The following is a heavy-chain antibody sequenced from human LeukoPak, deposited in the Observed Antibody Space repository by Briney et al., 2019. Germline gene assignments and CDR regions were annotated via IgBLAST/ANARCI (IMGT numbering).Heavy chain of an antibody. CDR1: GGSISSYY. J-gene: IGHJ4*02. V-gene: IGHV4-59*08. CDR2: IYYSGST. CDR3: ATYSSGWYYFDY. Sequence: SETLSLTCTVSGGSISSYYWSWIRQPPGKGLEWIGYIYYSGSTKYNPSLKSRVTISVDTSKNQFPLKLSSVTAADTAVYYCATYSSGWYYFDYWGQGTLVTVSS. D-gene: IGHD6-19*01.